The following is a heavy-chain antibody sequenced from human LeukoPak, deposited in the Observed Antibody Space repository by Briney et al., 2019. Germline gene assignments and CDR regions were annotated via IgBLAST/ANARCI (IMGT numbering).Heavy chain of an antibody. CDR1: GYTLTELS. CDR2: FDPEDGET. D-gene: IGHD2/OR15-2a*01. V-gene: IGHV1-24*01. Sequence: ASVKVSCKVSGYTLTELSMHWVRQAPGKGREWMGGFDPEDGETIYAQKFQGRVTMTEDTSTDTAYMELSRLRSDDTAVYYCARPLGVIADYYYGMDVWGQGTTVTVSS. CDR3: ARPLGVIADYYYGMDV. J-gene: IGHJ6*02.